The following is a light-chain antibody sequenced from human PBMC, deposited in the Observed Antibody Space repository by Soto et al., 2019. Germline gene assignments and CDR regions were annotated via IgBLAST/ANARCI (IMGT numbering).Light chain of an antibody. Sequence: EIVLTQSPGTLSLSPGERATLSCRASQSVSSSSLAWYQQKPGQAPRLLIYGASIRATGIPDRFSGSGSGTDFTLTISRLEPEDFAVYYCQQYGSSPRTFGQGTKLEIK. CDR1: QSVSSSS. V-gene: IGKV3-20*01. J-gene: IGKJ2*01. CDR3: QQYGSSPRT. CDR2: GAS.